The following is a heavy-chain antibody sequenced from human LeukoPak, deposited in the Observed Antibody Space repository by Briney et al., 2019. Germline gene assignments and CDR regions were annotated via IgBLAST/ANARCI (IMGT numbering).Heavy chain of an antibody. J-gene: IGHJ6*02. D-gene: IGHD3-10*01. Sequence: PGGSLRLSCAASGFTFSSYSMNWVRQAPGKGLEWVSSISSSSSYIYYADSVKGRFTISRDNAKNSLYLQMNSLRAEDTAVYYCARATMVRTSYYYGMDVWGQGTTVTVPS. V-gene: IGHV3-21*01. CDR3: ARATMVRTSYYYGMDV. CDR2: ISSSSSYI. CDR1: GFTFSSYS.